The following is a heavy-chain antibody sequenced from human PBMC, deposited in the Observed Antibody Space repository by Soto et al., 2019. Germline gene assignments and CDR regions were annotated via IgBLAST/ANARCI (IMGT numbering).Heavy chain of an antibody. CDR1: GGSISSGDYY. CDR3: AVYDVTSIIQDY. Sequence: SETLSLTCTVSGGSISSGDYYWSWIRQPPGKGLEWIGYIYYSGSTYYNPSLKSRVTISVDTSKNQFSLELTSLTAADTAVYYCAVYDVTSIIQDYWGQGTLVTVSS. CDR2: IYYSGST. D-gene: IGHD2-21*02. J-gene: IGHJ4*02. V-gene: IGHV4-30-4*01.